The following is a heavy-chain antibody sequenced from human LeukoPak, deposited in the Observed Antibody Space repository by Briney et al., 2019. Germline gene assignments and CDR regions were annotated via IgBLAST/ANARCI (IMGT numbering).Heavy chain of an antibody. CDR1: GGSIRSYY. CDR3: TRDKPMVYFDY. Sequence: SETLSLTCTVSGGSIRSYYWSWIRQPPGKGLEWIGYIYYTGSTKYNPSLKSRVTISVDTSKNQFSLKLSSVTAADTAVYYCTRDKPMVYFDYRGQGTLVTVS. CDR2: IYYTGST. V-gene: IGHV4-59*01. J-gene: IGHJ4*02. D-gene: IGHD3-10*01.